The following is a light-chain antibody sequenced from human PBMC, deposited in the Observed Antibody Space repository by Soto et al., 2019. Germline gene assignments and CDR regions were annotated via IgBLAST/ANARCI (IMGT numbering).Light chain of an antibody. Sequence: EIVLTQSPGTLSLSPGERATLSCRASQSVSSSYLAWYQQKPGQAPRLLIYGASSRATGIPDRFSGSGSGPDFTLTISILEPEDFAVYYCQQYGSSPPFTFGPGTKVDIK. CDR1: QSVSSSY. CDR3: QQYGSSPPFT. CDR2: GAS. J-gene: IGKJ3*01. V-gene: IGKV3-20*01.